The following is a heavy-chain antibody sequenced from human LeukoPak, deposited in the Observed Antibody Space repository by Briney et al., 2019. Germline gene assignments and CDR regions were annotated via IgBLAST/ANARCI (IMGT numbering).Heavy chain of an antibody. J-gene: IGHJ4*02. CDR2: INPYSGGT. V-gene: IGHV1-2*02. CDR3: ARIKWELLGPFDY. CDR1: GYTFTGYY. Sequence: ASVKVSCKASGYTFTGYYMHWVRQAPGQGLEWMGWINPYSGGTNYAQKFQGRVTMTRDTSISTAYMELRSLRSDDTAVYYCARIKWELLGPFDYWGQRTLVTVSS. D-gene: IGHD1-26*01.